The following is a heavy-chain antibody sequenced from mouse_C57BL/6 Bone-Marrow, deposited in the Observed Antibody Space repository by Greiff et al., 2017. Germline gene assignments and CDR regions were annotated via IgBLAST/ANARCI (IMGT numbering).Heavy chain of an antibody. CDR2: ISYDGSN. D-gene: IGHD4-1*01. CDR3: ASWASWFAY. Sequence: ESGPGLVKPSPSLSLTCSVTGYSITSGYYWNWIRQFPGNKLEWMGYISYDGSNNYNPSLKNRIPITRDTSKNQFFLTLNSGTTEDTATYYCASWASWFAYWGQGTLVTVSA. CDR1: GYSITSGYY. J-gene: IGHJ3*01. V-gene: IGHV3-6*01.